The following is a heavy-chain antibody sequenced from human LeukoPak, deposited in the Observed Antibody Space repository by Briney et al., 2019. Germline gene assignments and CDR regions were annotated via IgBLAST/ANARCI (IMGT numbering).Heavy chain of an antibody. CDR3: AKKTRGCGSTSCYDWFDP. D-gene: IGHD2-2*01. J-gene: IGHJ5*02. Sequence: GGSLRLSCAASGFTVSSNYMSWVRQAPGKGLEWVSAISGSGGSTYYADSVKGRFTISRDNSKNTLYLQMNSLRAEDTAVYYCAKKTRGCGSTSCYDWFDPWGQGTLVTVSS. V-gene: IGHV3-23*01. CDR2: ISGSGGST. CDR1: GFTVSSNY.